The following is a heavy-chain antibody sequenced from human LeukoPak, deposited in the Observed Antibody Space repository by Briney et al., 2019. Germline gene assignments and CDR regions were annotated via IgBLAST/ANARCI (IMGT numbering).Heavy chain of an antibody. CDR3: ARWSGERLIDF. D-gene: IGHD3-10*01. J-gene: IGHJ4*02. Sequence: GGSLRLSCAASGYTFRRYGMHWVRQAPGKGLEWVAVISDAGRREQYADSVKGRFTISKDNSRSALYLQMSSLRVEDTAVYYCARWSGERLIDFWGQGTLVTVSS. CDR1: GYTFRRYG. V-gene: IGHV3-30*03. CDR2: ISDAGRRE.